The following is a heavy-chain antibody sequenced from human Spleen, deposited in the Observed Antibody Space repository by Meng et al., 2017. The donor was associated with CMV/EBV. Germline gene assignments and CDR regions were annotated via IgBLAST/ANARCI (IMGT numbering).Heavy chain of an antibody. V-gene: IGHV4/OR15-8*01. Sequence: STNNGWNWVRHHPGKGMGWVGESHHRERDNNNPSIKSRVTIAVDKTNKQFSLSLLSVKAANTTVEDWARGYSGGTLIASALFDYWGQGTLVTVSS. D-gene: IGHD3-16*01. CDR3: ARGYSGGTLIASALFDY. CDR1: STNNG. J-gene: IGHJ4*02. CDR2: SHHRERD.